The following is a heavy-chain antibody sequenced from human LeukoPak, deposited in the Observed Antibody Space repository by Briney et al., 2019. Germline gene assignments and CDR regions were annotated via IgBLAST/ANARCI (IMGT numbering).Heavy chain of an antibody. J-gene: IGHJ6*02. Sequence: GGSLRLSCAASGFTFSDYYMSWIRQAPGKGLEWVSYISSSGSTIYYADSVKGRFTISRDNAKNSLYLQMNSLRAEDTAVYYCARDTVRGGGYSYGYGYYYYGMDVWGQGTTVTVSS. D-gene: IGHD5-18*01. CDR3: ARDTVRGGGYSYGYGYYYYGMDV. V-gene: IGHV3-11*01. CDR2: ISSSGSTI. CDR1: GFTFSDYY.